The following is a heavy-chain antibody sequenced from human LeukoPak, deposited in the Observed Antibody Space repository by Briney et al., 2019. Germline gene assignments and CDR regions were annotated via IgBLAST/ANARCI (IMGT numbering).Heavy chain of an antibody. CDR3: AKGIVVVPAAFYFDY. CDR1: GFTFDDYA. Sequence: GGSLRLSCAASGFTFDDYAMHWVRQAPGKGLEWVSGISWNSGSIGYADSVKGRFTISRDNAKNSLYLQMNSLRAEDTALYYCAKGIVVVPAAFYFDYWGQGTLVTVSS. D-gene: IGHD2-2*01. V-gene: IGHV3-9*01. J-gene: IGHJ4*02. CDR2: ISWNSGSI.